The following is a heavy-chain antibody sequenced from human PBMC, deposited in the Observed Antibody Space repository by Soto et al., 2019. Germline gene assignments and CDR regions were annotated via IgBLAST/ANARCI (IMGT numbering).Heavy chain of an antibody. Sequence: PGGSLRLSCAASGFTFSSYAMSWVRQAPGKGLEWVSAISGSGGSTCYADSVKGRFTISRDNSKNTLYLQMNSLRAEDTAVYYCAKSEVAYYYYYMDVWGKGTTVTVSS. V-gene: IGHV3-23*01. J-gene: IGHJ6*03. CDR2: ISGSGGST. CDR3: AKSEVAYYYYYMDV. CDR1: GFTFSSYA.